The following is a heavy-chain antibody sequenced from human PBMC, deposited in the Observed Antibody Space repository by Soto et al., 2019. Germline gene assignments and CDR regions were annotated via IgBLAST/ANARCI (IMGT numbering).Heavy chain of an antibody. D-gene: IGHD2-15*01. CDR1: GFTFSSYA. V-gene: IGHV3-23*01. CDR3: AKDLSLNGGNTNGYFDY. Sequence: GGSLRLSCAASGFTFSSYAMSWVRQAPGTWLECVSVISGGGETTYYADSVKGRFTISRDNSKNTLYLQMSSLRAEDTALYYCAKDLSLNGGNTNGYFDYWGQGXRVTVSS. J-gene: IGHJ4*02. CDR2: ISGGGETT.